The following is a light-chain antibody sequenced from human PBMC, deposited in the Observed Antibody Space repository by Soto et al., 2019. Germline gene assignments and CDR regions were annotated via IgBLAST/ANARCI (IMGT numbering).Light chain of an antibody. CDR2: AAS. J-gene: IGKJ5*01. V-gene: IGKV3-15*01. CDR3: QHYTNWPPIT. Sequence: ILTTQSPVTLSVSPGDSATLSCRASQSIGSNLAWYQQRPGQAPRLLIYAASTRVTGLPGRFSGRGSGTEFTLTISGLQSEDFAIYYCQHYTNWPPITFGQGTRLEIK. CDR1: QSIGSN.